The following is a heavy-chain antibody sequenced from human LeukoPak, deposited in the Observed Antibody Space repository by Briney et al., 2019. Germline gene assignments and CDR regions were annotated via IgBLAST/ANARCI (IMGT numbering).Heavy chain of an antibody. Sequence: HGESLKISCKGSGYSFTSYWIAWVRQMPGKGLEWMGIIYPGDSDTRYSPSFQGQVTVSADKSISTAYLQWSSLKPSDTAMYYCARQGSYFDYWAQGTLVTVSS. CDR2: IYPGDSDT. CDR1: GYSFTSYW. CDR3: ARQGSYFDY. J-gene: IGHJ4*02. V-gene: IGHV5-51*01.